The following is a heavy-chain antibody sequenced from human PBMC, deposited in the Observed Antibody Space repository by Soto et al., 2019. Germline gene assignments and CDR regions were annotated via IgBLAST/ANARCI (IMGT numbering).Heavy chain of an antibody. CDR1: GYSFTSYW. D-gene: IGHD3-22*01. Sequence: GASLKSSCKGSGYSFTSYWIAWVRQMPGKGLEWMGFIHPSDSDTRYSPSFQGQVTMSADKSINTAYLRWSSLKASDTAMYFCARRYDSSGYYMYYFDYWGQGSLVTVSS. CDR3: ARRYDSSGYYMYYFDY. J-gene: IGHJ4*02. V-gene: IGHV5-51*01. CDR2: IHPSDSDT.